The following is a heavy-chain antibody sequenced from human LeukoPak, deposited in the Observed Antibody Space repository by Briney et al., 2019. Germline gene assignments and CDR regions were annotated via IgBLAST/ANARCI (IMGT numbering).Heavy chain of an antibody. Sequence: QPGGSLRLSCAASGFTFSSYWMNWARHAPGKGLEGVANIKQDGSEKNYVDSVKGRFTISRDNAKSSLFLQMNDLRAEDTAVYYCAKGGRGNGEVYWGQGTLVTVSS. CDR1: GFTFSSYW. D-gene: IGHD2-8*01. J-gene: IGHJ4*02. CDR2: IKQDGSEK. V-gene: IGHV3-7*01. CDR3: AKGGRGNGEVY.